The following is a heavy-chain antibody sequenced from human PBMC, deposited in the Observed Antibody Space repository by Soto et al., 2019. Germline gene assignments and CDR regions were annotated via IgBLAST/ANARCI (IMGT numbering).Heavy chain of an antibody. Sequence: PSETLSLTCAVSGGSISRGGYSWSWIRQPPGKGLEWIGYIYHSGSTYYNPSLKSRVTISVDRSKNQFSLKLSSVTAADTAVYYCASGRGGYSGYDFNYLGQGTLVTVSS. CDR3: ASGRGGYSGYDFNY. CDR2: IYHSGST. V-gene: IGHV4-30-2*01. CDR1: GGSISRGGYS. D-gene: IGHD5-12*01. J-gene: IGHJ4*02.